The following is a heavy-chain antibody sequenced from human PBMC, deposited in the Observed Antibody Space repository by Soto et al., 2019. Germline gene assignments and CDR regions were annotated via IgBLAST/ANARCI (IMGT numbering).Heavy chain of an antibody. D-gene: IGHD2-21*02. Sequence: GGSLRLSCAASGLTFSNAWMSWVRQAPGKGLEWVGRIKSKTDGGTTDYAAPVKGRFTISRDDSKNTLYLQMNSLKTEDTAVYYCTTDPRVVVTAAGPLFDPWGQGTLVTVSS. CDR3: TTDPRVVVTAAGPLFDP. CDR1: GLTFSNAW. CDR2: IKSKTDGGTT. J-gene: IGHJ5*02. V-gene: IGHV3-15*01.